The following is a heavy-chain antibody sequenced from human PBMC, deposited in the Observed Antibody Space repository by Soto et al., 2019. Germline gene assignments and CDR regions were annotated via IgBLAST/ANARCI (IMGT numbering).Heavy chain of an antibody. CDR1: GFTFSTYP. CDR2: ISGSGGST. Sequence: EVQLLESGGGLVQPGGSLRLSCAASGFTFSTYPMSWVRQAPGKGLEWVSDISGSGGSTYYADSVKGRCTISRDNSKNTVYLQMNSLRAEDTAVYYCAKRPLKFSGSYFDYWGQGARVTVSS. D-gene: IGHD1-26*01. V-gene: IGHV3-23*01. J-gene: IGHJ4*02. CDR3: AKRPLKFSGSYFDY.